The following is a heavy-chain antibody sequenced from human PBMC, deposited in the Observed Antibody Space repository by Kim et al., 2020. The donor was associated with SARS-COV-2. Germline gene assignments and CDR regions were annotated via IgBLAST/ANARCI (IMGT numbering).Heavy chain of an antibody. V-gene: IGHV3-30*07. Sequence: SVKGRFTISRDNSKNARYLQMNSLRCEDTAVYYCARDGSAADLGWYFDLWGRGTLVTVSS. CDR3: ARDGSAADLGWYFDL. J-gene: IGHJ2*01. D-gene: IGHD3-16*01.